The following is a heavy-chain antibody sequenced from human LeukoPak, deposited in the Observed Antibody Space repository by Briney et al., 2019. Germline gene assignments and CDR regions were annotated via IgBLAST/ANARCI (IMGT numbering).Heavy chain of an antibody. Sequence: GGSLRLSCAASGFTFSSYAMSWVRQAPGKGLEWVSAISGSGGSTYYADSVKGRFTISRDNAKNSLYLQMNSLRAEDTAVYYCARDKAATDYWGQGTLVTVSS. CDR1: GFTFSSYA. J-gene: IGHJ4*02. D-gene: IGHD6-25*01. V-gene: IGHV3-23*01. CDR2: ISGSGGST. CDR3: ARDKAATDY.